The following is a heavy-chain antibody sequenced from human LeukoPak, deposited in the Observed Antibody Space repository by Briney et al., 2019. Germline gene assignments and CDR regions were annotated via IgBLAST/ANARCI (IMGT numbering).Heavy chain of an antibody. J-gene: IGHJ4*02. V-gene: IGHV4-31*03. CDR2: IYHTEST. CDR3: ARERVAGGDRYLDY. D-gene: IGHD2-21*02. CDR1: GGSINSGGYF. Sequence: PSETLSLTCTVSGGSINSGGYFWNWLRQHPGRGLEWIGSIYHTESTSYYPSLKSRLTISIPTSKNQFSLRLNSVIAADTAVYYCARERVAGGDRYLDYWGQGTLVTVSS.